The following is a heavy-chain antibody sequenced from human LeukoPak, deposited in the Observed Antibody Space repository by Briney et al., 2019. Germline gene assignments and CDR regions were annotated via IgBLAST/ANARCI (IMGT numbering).Heavy chain of an antibody. V-gene: IGHV4-39*07. D-gene: IGHD6-19*01. J-gene: IGHJ3*02. Sequence: SETLSLTCTVSGGSISSSSYYWGWIRQPPGKGLEWIGIIYYSGSTYYNPSLKSRVTISVDTSKNQFSLKLSSVTAADTAVYYSARDIAVAGPSETRDAFDIWGQGTMVTVSS. CDR3: ARDIAVAGPSETRDAFDI. CDR2: IYYSGST. CDR1: GGSISSSSYY.